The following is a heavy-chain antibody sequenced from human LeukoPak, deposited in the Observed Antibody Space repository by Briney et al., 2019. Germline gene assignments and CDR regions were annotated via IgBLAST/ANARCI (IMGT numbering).Heavy chain of an antibody. V-gene: IGHV4-39*07. CDR3: ATREYSSSWYLKSNWFDP. D-gene: IGHD6-13*01. CDR2: INHSGST. J-gene: IGHJ5*02. Sequence: PSETLSLTCTVSGGSISSSSYYWSWIRQPPGKGLEWIGEINHSGSTNYNPSLKSRVTISVDTSKNQFSLKLSSVTAADTAVYYCATREYSSSWYLKSNWFDPWGQGTLVTVSS. CDR1: GGSISSSSYY.